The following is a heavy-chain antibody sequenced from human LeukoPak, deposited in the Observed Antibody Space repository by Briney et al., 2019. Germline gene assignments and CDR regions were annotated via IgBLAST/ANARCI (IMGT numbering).Heavy chain of an antibody. V-gene: IGHV4-59*12. CDR2: IYYSGST. CDR3: AREVDEVDNWFDP. D-gene: IGHD2-15*01. J-gene: IGHJ5*02. CDR1: GGSISSYY. Sequence: SETLSLTCTVSGGSISSYYWSWIRQPPGEGLEWIGYIYYSGSTNYNPSLKSRVTISVDRSKNQFSLKLSSVTAADTAVYYCAREVDEVDNWFDPWGQGTLVTVSS.